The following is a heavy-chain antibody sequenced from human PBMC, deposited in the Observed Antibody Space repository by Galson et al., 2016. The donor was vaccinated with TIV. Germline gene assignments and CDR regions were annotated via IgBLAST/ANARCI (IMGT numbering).Heavy chain of an antibody. V-gene: IGHV1-69-2*01. Sequence: QSGAEVKKPGESLKISCKVSGYTFTDYYMHWVQQAPGKGLEWMGLVDPEDGETIYAEKFKGRVTITADTSTDTAYMELSSLRSEDTDVYYCATGVGAAKYYYSYYMDVWGKGTTVTVSS. J-gene: IGHJ6*03. CDR2: VDPEDGET. CDR1: GYTFTDYY. CDR3: ATGVGAAKYYYSYYMDV. D-gene: IGHD1-26*01.